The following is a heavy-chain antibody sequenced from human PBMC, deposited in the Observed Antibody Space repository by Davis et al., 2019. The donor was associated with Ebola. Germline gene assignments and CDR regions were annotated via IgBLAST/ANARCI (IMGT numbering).Heavy chain of an antibody. CDR3: ARHGDYGDYVPHDWFDP. V-gene: IGHV5-51*01. Sequence: GESLKISCNDSGDSFTSHWIGWVRQMPGKGLEWMGIIYTGDSDTRYSPSFRGQVTISADKSTKTAFLQWSTLRASDTAMYYCARHGDYGDYVPHDWFDPWGQGTLV. D-gene: IGHD4-17*01. CDR2: IYTGDSDT. CDR1: GDSFTSHW. J-gene: IGHJ5*02.